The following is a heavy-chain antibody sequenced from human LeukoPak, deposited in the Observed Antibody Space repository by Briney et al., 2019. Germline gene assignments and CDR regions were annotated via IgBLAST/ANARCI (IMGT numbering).Heavy chain of an antibody. D-gene: IGHD6-19*01. J-gene: IGHJ4*02. CDR2: VSAYNGNT. CDR3: AREEDGGWYNLFDY. CDR1: GYTFTSYG. Sequence: ASVKVSCKASGYTFTSYGISWVRQAPGQGLEWMGWVSAYNGNTNYAQKLQGRVTMTTDTSTSTAYMELRSLRSDDTAVYYCAREEDGGWYNLFDYWGQGTPVTVSS. V-gene: IGHV1-18*01.